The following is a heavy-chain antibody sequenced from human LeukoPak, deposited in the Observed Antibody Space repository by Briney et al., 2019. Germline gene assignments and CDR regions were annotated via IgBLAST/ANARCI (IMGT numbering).Heavy chain of an antibody. J-gene: IGHJ4*02. D-gene: IGHD5-18*01. CDR3: ARDLSGVTGYTYGRGIDY. CDR1: GFTFSSYS. V-gene: IGHV3-21*01. CDR2: ISSSSSYI. Sequence: PGGSLRLSCAASGFTFSSYSMNWVRQAPGKGLEWVSSISSSSSYIYYADSVKGRFTISRDNAKNSLYLQMNSLGAEDTAVYYCARDLSGVTGYTYGRGIDYWGQGTLVTVSS.